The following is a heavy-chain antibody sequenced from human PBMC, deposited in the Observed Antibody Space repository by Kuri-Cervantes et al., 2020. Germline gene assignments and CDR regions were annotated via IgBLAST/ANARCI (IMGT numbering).Heavy chain of an antibody. CDR2: INHSGST. Sequence: SQTLSLTCAVYGGSFSGYYWSWIRQPPGKGLEWIGEINHSGSTNYNPSLKSRVTISIDTSKNRFSLKMNSVTPADTAVYYCARRALISAGIKWGWYDPWGQGIPVTVSS. V-gene: IGHV4-34*01. J-gene: IGHJ5*02. CDR3: ARRALISAGIKWGWYDP. D-gene: IGHD6-6*01. CDR1: GGSFSGYY.